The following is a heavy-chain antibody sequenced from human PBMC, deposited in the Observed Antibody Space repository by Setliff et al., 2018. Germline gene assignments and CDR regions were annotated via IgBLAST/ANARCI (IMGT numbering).Heavy chain of an antibody. CDR2: ITSSGTTT. D-gene: IGHD6-19*01. CDR1: GFTFSDYY. Sequence: PGGSLRLSCAASGFTFSDYYMSWIRQAPGKGLEWVSYITSSGTTTFYTDSVKGRFTISRDNSKNTLYLQMNSLRPEDTAIYYCARYSSGWTGGASDIWGQGTMVTVSS. CDR3: ARYSSGWTGGASDI. V-gene: IGHV3-11*01. J-gene: IGHJ3*02.